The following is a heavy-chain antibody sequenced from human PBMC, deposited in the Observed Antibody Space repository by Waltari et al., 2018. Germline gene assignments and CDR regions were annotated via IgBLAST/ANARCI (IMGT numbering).Heavy chain of an antibody. Sequence: EVQLVESVVGLIQPGGSLRLSCAASGFTVSSNYMGWVRQAPGKGLEWVSVIYSGGSTYYADSVKGRFTISRDNSKNTLYLQMNSLRAEDKAVYYCARFLTTGSDRDYWGQGTLVTVSS. CDR2: IYSGGST. CDR3: ARFLTTGSDRDY. D-gene: IGHD4-17*01. V-gene: IGHV3-53*01. J-gene: IGHJ4*02. CDR1: GFTVSSNY.